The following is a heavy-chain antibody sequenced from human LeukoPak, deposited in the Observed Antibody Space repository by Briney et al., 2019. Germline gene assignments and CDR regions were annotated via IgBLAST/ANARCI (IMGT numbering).Heavy chain of an antibody. J-gene: IGHJ4*02. D-gene: IGHD4-17*01. Sequence: GGSLRLSCAVSGFTFSSYEMNWVRQAPGKGLEWVSYISSSGSTIYYADSVKGRFTISRDNAKNSLYLQMNSLRAEDTAVYYCAGDPYGDSYFDYWGQGTLVTVSS. CDR2: ISSSGSTI. CDR3: AGDPYGDSYFDY. CDR1: GFTFSSYE. V-gene: IGHV3-48*03.